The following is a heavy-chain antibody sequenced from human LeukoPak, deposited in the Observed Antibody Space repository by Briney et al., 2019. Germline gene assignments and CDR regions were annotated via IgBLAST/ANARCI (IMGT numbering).Heavy chain of an antibody. CDR1: GYTFTSYY. CDR3: ARDMSGGYEFFDAFDI. V-gene: IGHV1-46*01. CDR2: INPSGGST. J-gene: IGHJ3*02. D-gene: IGHD5-12*01. Sequence: GASVKVSCKASGYTFTSYYMHWVRQAPGQGLEWMGIINPSGGSTSYAQKFQGRVTMTRDTSTSTVYMELSSLRSEDTAVYYCARDMSGGYEFFDAFDIWGQGTMVTVSS.